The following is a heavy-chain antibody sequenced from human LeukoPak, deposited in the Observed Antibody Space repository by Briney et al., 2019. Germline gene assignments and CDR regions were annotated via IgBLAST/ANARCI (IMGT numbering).Heavy chain of an antibody. Sequence: SETLSLTCTVSDGSISSSSYYWGWIRQPPGKGLEWIGSIYYSGNTYYNASLKSQVSISIDTSKNQLSLRLTSVTAADTAVYYCARQTGSGLFILPGGQGTLVTVSS. V-gene: IGHV4-39*01. J-gene: IGHJ4*02. D-gene: IGHD3/OR15-3a*01. CDR3: ARQTGSGLFILP. CDR2: IYYSGNT. CDR1: DGSISSSSYY.